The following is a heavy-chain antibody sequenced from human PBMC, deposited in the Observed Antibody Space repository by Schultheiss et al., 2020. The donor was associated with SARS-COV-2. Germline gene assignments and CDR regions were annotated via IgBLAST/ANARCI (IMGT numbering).Heavy chain of an antibody. CDR2: ISYDGSNK. CDR3: ARGPEQLVWFRGYYYYYMDV. D-gene: IGHD6-6*01. J-gene: IGHJ6*03. CDR1: GFTFSSYA. V-gene: IGHV3-30*01. Sequence: GSLRLSCSASGFTFSSYAMHWVRQAPGKGLEWVAVISYDGSNKYYADSVKGRFTISRDNSKNTLYLQMNSLRAEDTAVYYCARGPEQLVWFRGYYYYYMDVWGKGTTVTVSS.